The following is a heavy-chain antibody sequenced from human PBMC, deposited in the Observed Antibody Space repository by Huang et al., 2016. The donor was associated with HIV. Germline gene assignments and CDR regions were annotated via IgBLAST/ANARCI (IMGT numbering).Heavy chain of an antibody. CDR3: ARDWSFGSSTSPAD. V-gene: IGHV1-2*02. J-gene: IGHJ4*02. CDR2: INPKRVCT. Sequence: QVQLVQSGAEVKNPGASVRVSCKASGYTFTDSNIHWGRQAPGQGLELMGGINPKRVCTIYAQRFQGRVTMTRDTTISTVHMDLRRIQSDDTAVYFCARDWSFGSSTSPADWGQGTLVTVSS. CDR1: GYTFTDSN. D-gene: IGHD6-6*01.